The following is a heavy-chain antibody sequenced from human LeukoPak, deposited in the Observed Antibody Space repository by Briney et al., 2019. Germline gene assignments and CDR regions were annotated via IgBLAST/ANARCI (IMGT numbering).Heavy chain of an antibody. D-gene: IGHD5-12*01. CDR3: ARERSRGYRGLRREPFDY. Sequence: SSETLSLTCAVYGGSFSGYYWSWIRQPPGKGLEWIGEINHSGSTNYNPSLKSRVTISVDTSKNQFSLKLSSVTAADTAVYYCARERSRGYRGLRREPFDYWGQGTLVTVSS. CDR2: INHSGST. J-gene: IGHJ4*02. CDR1: GGSFSGYY. V-gene: IGHV4-34*01.